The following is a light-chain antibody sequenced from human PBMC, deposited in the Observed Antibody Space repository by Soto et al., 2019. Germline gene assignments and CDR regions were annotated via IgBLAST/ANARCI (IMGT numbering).Light chain of an antibody. CDR1: SSNIGSGT. CDR2: NNN. CDR3: ASWDDSLNGLYV. V-gene: IGLV1-44*01. Sequence: VLTQPPSVSGSPGQRVTISCSGSSSNIGSGTVNWYQQLPGTAPKLLIYNNNQWPSGVPDRFSGSKSGTSGSLAISGLQSEDEADYYCASWDDSLNGLYVFGTGTKVTVL. J-gene: IGLJ1*01.